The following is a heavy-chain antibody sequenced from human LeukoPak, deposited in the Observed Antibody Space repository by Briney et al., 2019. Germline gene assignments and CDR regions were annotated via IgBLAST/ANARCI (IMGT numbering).Heavy chain of an antibody. Sequence: PGGSLRLSCAASGFTFSSYAMHWVRQAPGKGLGGVAVISYDGSNKYYADSVKGRFTISRDNYTNTLYLQMNSLRAEDTAVYYCARGSGSYRDPFAFDTWGQGTMVTVSS. J-gene: IGHJ3*02. CDR2: ISYDGSNK. V-gene: IGHV3-30*04. CDR3: ARGSGSYRDPFAFDT. D-gene: IGHD1-26*01. CDR1: GFTFSSYA.